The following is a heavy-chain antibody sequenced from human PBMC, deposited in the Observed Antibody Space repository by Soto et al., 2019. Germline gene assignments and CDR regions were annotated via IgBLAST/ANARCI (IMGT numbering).Heavy chain of an antibody. CDR2: IKQDGSMK. J-gene: IGHJ4*02. CDR3: ARNRPLIGVSGTGVHY. Sequence: GGSLRLFCAASGFPLSSYWMTWVRQAPGKGLEWVANIKQDGSMKYYVDSVKGRITISRDNAKNSLYLQMNSLRAEDTAVYYCARNRPLIGVSGTGVHYWGQGTLVTVSS. D-gene: IGHD6-19*01. V-gene: IGHV3-7*01. CDR1: GFPLSSYW.